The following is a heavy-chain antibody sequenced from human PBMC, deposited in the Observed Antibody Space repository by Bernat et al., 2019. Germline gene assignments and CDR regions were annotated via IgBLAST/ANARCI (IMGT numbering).Heavy chain of an antibody. CDR1: GGSISSSSYY. V-gene: IGHV4-39*01. D-gene: IGHD3-3*01. J-gene: IGHJ6*02. Sequence: QLQLQESGPGLVKPSETLSLTCTVSGGSISSSSYYWGWIRQPPGKGLEWIGSIYYSGSTYYNPSLKSRVTISVDTSKNQFSLKLSSVTAADTAVHYCARGFTIFGVVTNYYYGMDVWGQGTTVTVSS. CDR2: IYYSGST. CDR3: ARGFTIFGVVTNYYYGMDV.